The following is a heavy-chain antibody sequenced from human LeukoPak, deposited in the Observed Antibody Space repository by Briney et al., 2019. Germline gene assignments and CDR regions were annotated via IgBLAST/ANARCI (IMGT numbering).Heavy chain of an antibody. CDR1: GYTFTSYD. V-gene: IGHV1-8*01. CDR2: MNPNSGNI. J-gene: IGHJ6*02. CDR3: ARGPLGGAGYYYYGMDV. Sequence: GASVKVSCKASGYTFTSYDINGVRQATGQGLEWMGWMNPNSGNIGYAQKFQGRVTMTRNTSISTAYMELSSLRSEDTAVYYCARGPLGGAGYYYYGMDVWGQGTTVTVSS.